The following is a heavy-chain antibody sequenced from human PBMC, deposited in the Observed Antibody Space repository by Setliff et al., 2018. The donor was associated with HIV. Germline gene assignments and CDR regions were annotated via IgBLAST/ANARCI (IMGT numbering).Heavy chain of an antibody. D-gene: IGHD2-21*02. CDR3: ARVVTGGGNWFDP. V-gene: IGHV1-8*03. CDR1: GYTFTSYD. CDR2: MNPNSGNT. Sequence: ASVKVSCKASGYTFTSYDINWVRQATGQGLEWMGWMNPNSGNTGYAQKSQGRVTITRSTSISTAYMELSSLRSEDTAVYYCARVVTGGGNWFDPWGQGTLVTVSS. J-gene: IGHJ5*02.